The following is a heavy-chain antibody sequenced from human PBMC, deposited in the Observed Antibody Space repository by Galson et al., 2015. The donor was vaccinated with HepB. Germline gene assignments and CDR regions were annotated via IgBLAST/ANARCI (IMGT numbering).Heavy chain of an antibody. V-gene: IGHV6-1*01. D-gene: IGHD6-19*01. CDR2: TYYRSKWYN. CDR3: ARESIAVAAWYFDL. J-gene: IGHJ2*01. Sequence: CAISGDSVSSHSAAWNWIRQSPSRGLEWLGRTYYRSKWYNDYAVSVKSRITINPDTSKNQFSLQLNSVTPEDTAVYYCARESIAVAAWYFDLWGRGTLVTVSS. CDR1: GDSVSSHSAA.